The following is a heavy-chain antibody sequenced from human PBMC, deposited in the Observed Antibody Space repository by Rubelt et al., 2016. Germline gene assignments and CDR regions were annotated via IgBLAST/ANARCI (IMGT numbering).Heavy chain of an antibody. J-gene: IGHJ4*02. CDR1: GFSLSSGYY. V-gene: IGHV4-38-2*02. D-gene: IGHD2-15*01. CDR2: IYYSGST. Sequence: QVQLQESGPGLVKPSETLSLTCTVSGFSLSSGYYWVWIRQPPGTGLEWLGSIYYSGSTYYNPSLKSRLPISVDTSKNQFSLKLSSVTAADTAVDFCARDRDLGYCSGGSCYTDYWGQGTLVTVSA. CDR3: ARDRDLGYCSGGSCYTDY.